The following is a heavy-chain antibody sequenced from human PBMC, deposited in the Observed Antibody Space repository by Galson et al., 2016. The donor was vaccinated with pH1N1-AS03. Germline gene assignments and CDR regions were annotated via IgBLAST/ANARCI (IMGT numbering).Heavy chain of an antibody. Sequence: TVSGGSTSGGNSYWSWIRQPAGKGLEWIGRIDASGSTNYNPSLKSRVTISVDTSNNQFSLNLRSVTAADTAVYYCARYYFEFLMEVGLVAGTEMGAFDIWGPGTVVTVSS. CDR3: ARYYFEFLMEVGLVAGTEMGAFDI. CDR1: GGSTSGGNSY. CDR2: IDASGST. J-gene: IGHJ3*02. V-gene: IGHV4-61*02. D-gene: IGHD6-19*01.